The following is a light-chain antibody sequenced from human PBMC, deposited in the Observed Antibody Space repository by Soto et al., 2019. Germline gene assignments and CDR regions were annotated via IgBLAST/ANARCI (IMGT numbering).Light chain of an antibody. CDR1: QSVRSN. J-gene: IGKJ4*01. CDR2: GAS. CDR3: QQHDNWPPVT. Sequence: EIVMTQSPATLSVSPGESATLSCRASQSVRSNLAWYQQKPGQAPGLLIYGASNRATGIPARFSGSGSGTEFTLTISSLQSEDFAIYYCQQHDNWPPVTFGGGTNVEIK. V-gene: IGKV3-15*01.